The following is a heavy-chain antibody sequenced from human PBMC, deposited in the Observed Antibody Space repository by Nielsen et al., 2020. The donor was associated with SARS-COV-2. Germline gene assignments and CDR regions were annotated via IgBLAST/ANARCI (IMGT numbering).Heavy chain of an antibody. CDR3: AGGGSYYVGDSYYHAMDV. CDR2: IGPSGDGR. J-gene: IGHJ6*02. Sequence: GGSLRLSCAASGFSFSSYEMNWVRQAPGKGLEWVSHIGPSGDGRYYAASVRGRFTISRDSAKNSLYLQMNSLRAEDTAVYYCAGGGSYYVGDSYYHAMDVWGQGTTVIVSS. V-gene: IGHV3-48*03. CDR1: GFSFSSYE. D-gene: IGHD3-22*01.